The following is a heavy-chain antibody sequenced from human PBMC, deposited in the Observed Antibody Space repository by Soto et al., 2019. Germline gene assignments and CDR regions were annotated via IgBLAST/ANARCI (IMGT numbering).Heavy chain of an antibody. J-gene: IGHJ6*03. CDR2: ISAYNGNT. D-gene: IGHD2-2*01. CDR1: GYTFTSYG. V-gene: IGHV1-18*01. CDR3: ARVGYCSSTSCYGEDYYYYMDV. Sequence: QVQLVQSGAEVKKPGASVKVSCKASGYTFTSYGISWVRQAPGQGLEWMGWISAYNGNTNYAQKLRGRVTMTTDTSTSTAYMELRSLRSDDTAVYYCARVGYCSSTSCYGEDYYYYMDVWGKGTTVTVSS.